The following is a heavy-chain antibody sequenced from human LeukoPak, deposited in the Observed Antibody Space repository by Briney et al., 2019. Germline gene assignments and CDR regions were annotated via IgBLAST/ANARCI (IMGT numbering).Heavy chain of an antibody. Sequence: AGSLRLSCAASGFTFSDNYMTWVRQAPGKGLEWLSYISGNGGVIQYADSVKGRFTISRDNAKNLLYLQMDSLRVEDTAIYYCARDPRTVRIWGQGTLVTVSS. CDR1: GFTFSDNY. D-gene: IGHD1-1*01. CDR3: ARDPRTVRI. V-gene: IGHV3-11*04. J-gene: IGHJ4*02. CDR2: ISGNGGVI.